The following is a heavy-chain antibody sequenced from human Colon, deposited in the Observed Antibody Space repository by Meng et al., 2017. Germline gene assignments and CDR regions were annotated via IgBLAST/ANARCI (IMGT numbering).Heavy chain of an antibody. V-gene: IGHV4-4*02. CDR2: IDLCGKT. Sequence: VRRQVCGPVSVTLAALLLSTLGGTGCTCASNTWWSWLGQTPGKCMGWIRQIDLCGKTDYNPSLKSRVTISLDKSMNQLFLEVYFVTAADTAIYYCARHLGWEFDYWGPGNLVTVFS. CDR1: GCTCASNTW. J-gene: IGHJ4*02. D-gene: IGHD6-19*01. CDR3: ARHLGWEFDY.